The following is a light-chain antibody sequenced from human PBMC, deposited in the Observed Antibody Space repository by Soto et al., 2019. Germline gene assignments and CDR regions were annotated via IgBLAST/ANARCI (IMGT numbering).Light chain of an antibody. V-gene: IGKV1-13*02. CDR3: QQFNSYHRT. CDR2: DAS. Sequence: AIQLTQSPSSLSASVGDIVTITCRASQGIRSALAWYQQKPGKAPKLLIYDASSLASWGPSRFSGRGSGTDFTLSISSLQPEDFATYCCQQFNSYHRTFGQGTKVDSK. CDR1: QGIRSA. J-gene: IGKJ1*01.